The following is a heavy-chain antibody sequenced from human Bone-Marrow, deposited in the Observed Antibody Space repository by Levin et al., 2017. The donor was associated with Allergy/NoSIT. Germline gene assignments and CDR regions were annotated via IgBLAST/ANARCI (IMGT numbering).Heavy chain of an antibody. CDR3: ASEYYDFWSGPRGAFDI. CDR1: GFTFSSYW. CDR2: INSDGSST. D-gene: IGHD3-3*01. V-gene: IGHV3-74*01. J-gene: IGHJ3*02. Sequence: GESLKISCAASGFTFSSYWMHWVRQAPGKGLVWVSRINSDGSSTSYADSVKGRFTISRDNAKNTLYLQMNSLRAEDTAVYYCASEYYDFWSGPRGAFDIWGQGTMVTVSS.